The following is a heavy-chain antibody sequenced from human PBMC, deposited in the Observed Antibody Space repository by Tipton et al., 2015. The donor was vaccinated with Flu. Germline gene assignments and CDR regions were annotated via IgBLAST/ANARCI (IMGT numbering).Heavy chain of an antibody. CDR1: GGSISSYY. CDR2: INYIGST. J-gene: IGHJ4*02. Sequence: TLSLTCNISGGSISSYYWSWIRQSPEKGLEWIGYINYIGSTNYNPSLKSRVTISVDTSKNQFSLKLSSVTAADTAVYYCAREGQSYFDYWGQGTLVTVSS. V-gene: IGHV4-59*12. CDR3: AREGQSYFDY.